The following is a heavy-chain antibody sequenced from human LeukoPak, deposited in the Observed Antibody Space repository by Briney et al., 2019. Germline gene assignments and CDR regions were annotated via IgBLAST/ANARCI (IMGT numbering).Heavy chain of an antibody. D-gene: IGHD4-11*01. CDR1: GYSFTIYW. CDR2: IYPGDSDT. V-gene: IGHV5-51*01. J-gene: IGHJ3*02. Sequence: ESLKISCKGSGYSFTIYWMGWVRQMPGKGLEWMGIIYPGDSDTRYGPSFQGQVTISADKSISTAYLQWSSLKASDTAMYYCARPTTTPNAFDIWGQGTMVTVSS. CDR3: ARPTTTPNAFDI.